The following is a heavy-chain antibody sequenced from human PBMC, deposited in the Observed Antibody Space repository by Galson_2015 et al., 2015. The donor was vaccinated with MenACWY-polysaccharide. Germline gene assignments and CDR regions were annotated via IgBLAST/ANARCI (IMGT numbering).Heavy chain of an antibody. J-gene: IGHJ4*02. V-gene: IGHV4-38-2*01. D-gene: IGHD1-26*01. CDR1: DYSIRRGYF. Sequence: ETLSLTCAVSDYSIRRGYFWGWLRRPPGKGLEWIASIFHSGTTYYNPSLKSRVTISVDTSKNQLSLKLSSVTAADTAVYYCARVEKYSGSFYILYWGQGTLVTVSS. CDR3: ARVEKYSGSFYILY. CDR2: IFHSGTT.